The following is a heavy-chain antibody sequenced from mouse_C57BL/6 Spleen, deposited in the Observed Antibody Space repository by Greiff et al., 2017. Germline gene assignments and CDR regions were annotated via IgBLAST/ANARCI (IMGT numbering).Heavy chain of an antibody. CDR1: GYTFTSYW. D-gene: IGHD2-3*01. J-gene: IGHJ3*01. CDR2: IDPNSGGT. Sequence: QVHVKQPGAELVKPGASVKLSCKASGYTFTSYWMHWVKQRPGRGLEWIGRIDPNSGGTKYNEKFKSKATLTVDKPSSTAYMQLSSLTSEDSAVYYCARENDGYYEFAYWGQGTLVTVSA. CDR3: ARENDGYYEFAY. V-gene: IGHV1-72*01.